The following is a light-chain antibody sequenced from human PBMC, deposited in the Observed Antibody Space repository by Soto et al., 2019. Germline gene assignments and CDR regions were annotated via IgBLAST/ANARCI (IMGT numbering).Light chain of an antibody. CDR2: RAS. CDR3: QQYNNWPPEIT. J-gene: IGKJ5*01. Sequence: EIVMTQSPATLSVSPGERATLSCRASQSVSSNLAWYQQKPGQAPRLLIYRASTRATGIPARFSGSGSGTEFTLTISSLQSEDFAVYYCQQYNNWPPEITFGQGTRLEIK. CDR1: QSVSSN. V-gene: IGKV3-15*01.